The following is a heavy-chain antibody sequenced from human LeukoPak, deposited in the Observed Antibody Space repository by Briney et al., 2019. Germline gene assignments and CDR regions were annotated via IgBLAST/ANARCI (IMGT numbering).Heavy chain of an antibody. V-gene: IGHV3-9*01. J-gene: IGHJ6*02. CDR3: AKDINTASYYGMDV. Sequence: SSGGYYWSWIRQPPGKGLEWVSGISWNSANIGYADSVKGRFTISRDNAKNSLYLQMNSLRAEDTALYYCAKDINTASYYGMDVWGQGTTVTVSS. D-gene: IGHD5-18*01. CDR1: SSGGYY. CDR2: ISWNSANI.